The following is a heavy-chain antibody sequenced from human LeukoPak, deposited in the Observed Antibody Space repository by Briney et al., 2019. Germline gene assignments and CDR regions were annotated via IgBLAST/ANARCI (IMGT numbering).Heavy chain of an antibody. D-gene: IGHD3-10*01. CDR2: INHSGST. V-gene: IGHV4-34*01. Sequence: PSETLSLTCAVYGGSFSGYYWSWIRQPPGKGLEWIGEINHSGSTNYNPSLKSRVTISVDTSKNQFSLKLRSVTAADTAVYYCTRDLGFYGSGEHWGQGTLVTVSS. J-gene: IGHJ4*02. CDR1: GGSFSGYY. CDR3: TRDLGFYGSGEH.